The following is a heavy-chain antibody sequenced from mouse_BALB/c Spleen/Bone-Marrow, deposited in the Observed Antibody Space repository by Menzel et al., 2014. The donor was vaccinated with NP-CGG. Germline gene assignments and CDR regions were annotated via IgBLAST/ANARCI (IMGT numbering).Heavy chain of an antibody. CDR2: INPSNGGT. D-gene: IGHD2-13*01. CDR1: GYTFTSYY. J-gene: IGHJ3*01. Sequence: VQGVESGAELVKPGASVKLSCKASGYTFTSYYMYWVKQRPGQGLEWIGEINPSNGGTNFSEKFKSKATLTVDKSSSTAYMQLSSLTSEDSAVYYCTREGDSPFAYWGQGTLVTVPA. CDR3: TREGDSPFAY. V-gene: IGHV1S81*02.